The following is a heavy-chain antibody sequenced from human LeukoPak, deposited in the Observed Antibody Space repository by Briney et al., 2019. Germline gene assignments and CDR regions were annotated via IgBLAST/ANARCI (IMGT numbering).Heavy chain of an antibody. CDR1: GFTFSNAW. Sequence: GGSLRLSCAASGFTFSNAWMSWVRQAPGKGLEWVGRIKSKTDGGTTDYAAPVKGRFTISRDDSKDTLYLQMNSLKTEDTAVYYCTTDPSKIVGATTFDYWGQGTLVTVSS. V-gene: IGHV3-15*01. D-gene: IGHD1-26*01. CDR2: IKSKTDGGTT. J-gene: IGHJ4*02. CDR3: TTDPSKIVGATTFDY.